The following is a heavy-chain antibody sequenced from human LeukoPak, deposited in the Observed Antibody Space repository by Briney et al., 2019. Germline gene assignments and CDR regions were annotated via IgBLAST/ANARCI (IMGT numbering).Heavy chain of an antibody. CDR3: AKGAGGFSYYNWFDP. V-gene: IGHV4-39*07. CDR2: IYYNRTT. Sequence: SETLSLTCTVSGGSISSRPYYWGWIPQPPGKGLEWIGSIYYNRTTHYSTSLESRVTISVDTSKNQFSLKLASVTAADTAIYYCAKGAGGFSYYNWFDPWGQGTLVTVSS. J-gene: IGHJ5*02. D-gene: IGHD5-18*01. CDR1: GGSISSRPYY.